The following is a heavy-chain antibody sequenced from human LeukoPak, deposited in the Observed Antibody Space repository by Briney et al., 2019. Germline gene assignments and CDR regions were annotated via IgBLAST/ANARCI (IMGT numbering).Heavy chain of an antibody. Sequence: ASVKVSCKVSGYTLSELSMHWVRQAPGKGLEWMGGFNPEDGETIYTQNLQGRVIMTEDTSTDTAYMELSSLRSEDTAVYYCATGGLDMVRGVISTFDYWGQGTLVTVSS. J-gene: IGHJ4*02. CDR1: GYTLSELS. CDR3: ATGGLDMVRGVISTFDY. V-gene: IGHV1-24*01. D-gene: IGHD3-10*01. CDR2: FNPEDGET.